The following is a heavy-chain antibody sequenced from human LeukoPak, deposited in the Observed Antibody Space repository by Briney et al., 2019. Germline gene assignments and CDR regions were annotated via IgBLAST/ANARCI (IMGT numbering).Heavy chain of an antibody. J-gene: IGHJ3*02. D-gene: IGHD2-21*02. CDR2: ISGSGGST. CDR3: AKALERFGDSYAFDI. CDR1: GFTFSSYA. V-gene: IGHV3-23*01. Sequence: GGSLRLSCAASGFTFSSYAMSWVRQAPGKGLEWVSAISGSGGSTYYADSVKGRFTISRDNSKNTLYLQMNSLGAEDTAVYYCAKALERFGDSYAFDIWGQGTMVTVSS.